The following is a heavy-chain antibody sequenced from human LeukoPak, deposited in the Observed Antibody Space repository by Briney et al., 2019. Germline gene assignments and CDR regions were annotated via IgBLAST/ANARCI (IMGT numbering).Heavy chain of an antibody. CDR1: GFTFSSYA. J-gene: IGHJ4*02. Sequence: GGSPRLSCAASGFTFSSYAVSWVRQAPGKGLEWVSAISGSGGSTYYADSVKGQFTISRDNSKNTLYLQTNSLRAEDTAVYYCAKVRETMIVVSFDYWGQGTLVTVSS. D-gene: IGHD3-22*01. V-gene: IGHV3-23*01. CDR2: ISGSGGST. CDR3: AKVRETMIVVSFDY.